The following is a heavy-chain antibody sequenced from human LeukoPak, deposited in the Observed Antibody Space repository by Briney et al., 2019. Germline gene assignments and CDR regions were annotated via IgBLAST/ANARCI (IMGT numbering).Heavy chain of an antibody. CDR3: ASGYSSGWSVY. D-gene: IGHD6-19*01. CDR1: GGTFSSYA. Sequence: ASVKVSCRASGGTFSSYAISWVRQAPGQGLEWMGWINTNTGNPTYAQGFTGRFVFSLDTSVSTAYLQISSLKAEDTAVYYCASGYSSGWSVYWGQGTLVTVSS. V-gene: IGHV7-4-1*02. CDR2: INTNTGNP. J-gene: IGHJ4*02.